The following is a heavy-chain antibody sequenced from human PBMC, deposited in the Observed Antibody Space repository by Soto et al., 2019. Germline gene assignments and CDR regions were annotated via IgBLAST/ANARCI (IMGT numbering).Heavy chain of an antibody. D-gene: IGHD3-9*01. CDR1: GFTFTSSA. V-gene: IGHV1-58*02. Sequence: SVKVSCKASGFTFTSSAMQWVRQARGQRLEWIGWIVVGSGNTNYAQKFQDRVTITTDKSTSTAYMELSSLRSEDTAVYYCASRGGDILTGPFFDYWGQGTLVTVSS. CDR3: ASRGGDILTGPFFDY. CDR2: IVVGSGNT. J-gene: IGHJ4*02.